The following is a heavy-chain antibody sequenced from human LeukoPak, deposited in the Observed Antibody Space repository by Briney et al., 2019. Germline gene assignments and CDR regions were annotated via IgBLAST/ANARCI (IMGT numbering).Heavy chain of an antibody. CDR1: GFTFSSYA. CDR2: ISGSGGDT. D-gene: IGHD4/OR15-4a*01. J-gene: IGHJ4*02. CDR3: AKARGATYGTYYFDY. Sequence: GGSLRLSCAASGFTFSSYAMNWVRQAPGKGLEWVSISGSGGDTYYADSVKGRFTISRDDSKNTLYLQMNSLRAEDTAVYYCAKARGATYGTYYFDYWGQGTLVTVSS. V-gene: IGHV3-23*01.